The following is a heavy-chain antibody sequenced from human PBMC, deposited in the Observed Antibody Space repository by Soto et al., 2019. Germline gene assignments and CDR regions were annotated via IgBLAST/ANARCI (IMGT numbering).Heavy chain of an antibody. Sequence: SETLSLTCTVSGGSISSYYWSWIRQPPGKGLEWIGYIYYSGSTNYNPSLKSRVTISVDTSKNQFSLKLSSVTAADTAVYYCARDLGYYDFTGEKNWFDPWGQGTLVTVSS. J-gene: IGHJ5*02. D-gene: IGHD3-3*01. CDR1: GGSISSYY. CDR3: ARDLGYYDFTGEKNWFDP. CDR2: IYYSGST. V-gene: IGHV4-59*01.